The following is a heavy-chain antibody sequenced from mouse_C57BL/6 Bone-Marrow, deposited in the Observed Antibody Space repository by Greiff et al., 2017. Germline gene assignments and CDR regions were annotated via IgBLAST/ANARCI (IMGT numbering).Heavy chain of an antibody. CDR1: GYSFTDYN. CDR3: ERGYGYGDAMDY. Sequence: EVKLLESGPELVKPGASVKISCKASGYSFTDYNMNWVKQSNGKSLEWIGEINPNYGTTSYNQKFKGKATLTVAQSSSTAYMQLNNLTSEDSAVYYCERGYGYGDAMDYEGRGTSITVTS. J-gene: IGHJ4*01. D-gene: IGHD2-2*01. CDR2: INPNYGTT. V-gene: IGHV1-39*01.